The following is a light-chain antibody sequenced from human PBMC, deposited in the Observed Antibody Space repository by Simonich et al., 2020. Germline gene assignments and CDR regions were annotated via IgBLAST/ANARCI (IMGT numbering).Light chain of an antibody. J-gene: IGLJ3*02. CDR2: EDN. CDR1: GGRIASKY. CDR3: QSYDSSSWV. V-gene: IGLV6-57*03. Sequence: FMLTQPHSVSESPGKTVTISCTRSGGRIASKYVQWYQQRPGRAPTTVCYEDNQRPSGVPDRFAGSIDSSSNSASLTISGLKTEDEADYYCQSYDSSSWVFGGGTKLTVL.